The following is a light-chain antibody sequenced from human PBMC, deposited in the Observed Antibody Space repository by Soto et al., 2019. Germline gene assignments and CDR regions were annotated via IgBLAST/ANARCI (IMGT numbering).Light chain of an antibody. J-gene: IGKJ1*01. CDR3: QQYGSAPAWT. Sequence: NVLTQSPGTLSLSPGERATLSCRASQSISSSYLAWYQQKPGQAPRLLIYGASNRATGIPDRFSGSGSGTDFTLTISRLEPEDFAVYYCQQYGSAPAWTFGQGNKVEI. V-gene: IGKV3-20*01. CDR2: GAS. CDR1: QSISSSY.